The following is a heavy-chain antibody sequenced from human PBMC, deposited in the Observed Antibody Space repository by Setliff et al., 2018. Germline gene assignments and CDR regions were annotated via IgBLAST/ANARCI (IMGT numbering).Heavy chain of an antibody. CDR3: ARSPGWIPWFDF. CDR2: IKHDGSEK. J-gene: IGHJ4*02. CDR1: GFTFSSYW. D-gene: IGHD5-18*01. Sequence: GGSLRLSCVASGFTFSSYWMTWVRQVPRKGLEYVASIKHDGSEKYYVDSVRGRFTISRDNAKNSLYLQMDSLRDEDTAVYYCARSPGWIPWFDFWGQGTLVTVSS. V-gene: IGHV3-7*01.